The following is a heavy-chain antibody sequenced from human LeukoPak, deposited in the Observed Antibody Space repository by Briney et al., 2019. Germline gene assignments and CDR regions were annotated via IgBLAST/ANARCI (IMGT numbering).Heavy chain of an antibody. J-gene: IGHJ3*02. D-gene: IGHD6-19*01. V-gene: IGHV4-34*01. CDR3: ASSGYSSGWYWAFDI. CDR1: GGSFSGYY. Sequence: PSETLSLTCAVYGGSFSGYYWSWIRQPPGKGPEWIGEINHSGSTNYNPSLKSRVTISVDTSKNQFSLKLSSVTAADTAVYYCASSGYSSGWYWAFDIWGQGTMVTVSS. CDR2: INHSGST.